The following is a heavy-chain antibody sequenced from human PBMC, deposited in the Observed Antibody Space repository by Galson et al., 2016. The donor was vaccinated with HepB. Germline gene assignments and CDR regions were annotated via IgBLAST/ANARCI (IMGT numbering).Heavy chain of an antibody. CDR3: ARTRYPYSMDV. Sequence: SLRLSCAASGFTFSGSHMHWVRQAPGKGLVWVSVSNSDGRTTTYAGSVKGRFTISRDNAKRTLYLEMNSLRAEDTAVYFCARTRYPYSMDVWGQGTTVTVSS. V-gene: IGHV3-74*03. J-gene: IGHJ6*01. CDR1: GFTFSGSH. D-gene: IGHD2-2*01. CDR2: SNSDGRTT.